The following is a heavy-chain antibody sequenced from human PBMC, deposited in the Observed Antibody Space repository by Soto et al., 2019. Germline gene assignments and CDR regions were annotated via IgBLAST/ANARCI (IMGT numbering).Heavy chain of an antibody. J-gene: IGHJ4*02. CDR3: ASHGYSYGYLLDY. D-gene: IGHD5-18*01. Sequence: QVQLVQSGAEVKKPGSSVKVSCKASGGTFSSYAISWVRQAPGQGLEWMGGIIPIFGTADYAQKFQGRVTITADESTSTAYMELSSLRSEETAVYYCASHGYSYGYLLDYWGQGTLVTVSS. CDR1: GGTFSSYA. CDR2: IIPIFGTA. V-gene: IGHV1-69*12.